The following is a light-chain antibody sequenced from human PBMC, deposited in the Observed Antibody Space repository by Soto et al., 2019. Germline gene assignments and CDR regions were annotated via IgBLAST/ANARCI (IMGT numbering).Light chain of an antibody. J-gene: IGLJ2*01. CDR1: SSDVGVYNY. CDR2: EVS. Sequence: QSALTQPASVSGSPGQSITISCTGTSSDVGVYNYVSWYQQQPGKAPKLMIYEVSTRPSGVSNRFSGFKSGNTASLTISGLQAEDEADYYYSSYTSSSPVVFGGGTKLTV. CDR3: SSYTSSSPVV. V-gene: IGLV2-14*01.